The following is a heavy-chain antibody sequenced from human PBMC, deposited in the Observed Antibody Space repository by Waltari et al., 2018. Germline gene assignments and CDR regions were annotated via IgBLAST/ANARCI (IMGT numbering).Heavy chain of an antibody. D-gene: IGHD1-26*01. CDR2: IYPGASDN. CDR3: SRSVGSGAVFFFIY. V-gene: IGHV5-51*03. CDR1: GYTFSHYW. Sequence: EVKLVQSGAEVKKPGESLKNSCQASGYTFSHYWMAWVRQMPGKGLEWMGIIYPGASDNSYSPSLQGQVTMSADKSTNTAHLEWTSLKASDTAMYYCSRSVGSGAVFFFIYWGLGTRVTVSS. J-gene: IGHJ4*02.